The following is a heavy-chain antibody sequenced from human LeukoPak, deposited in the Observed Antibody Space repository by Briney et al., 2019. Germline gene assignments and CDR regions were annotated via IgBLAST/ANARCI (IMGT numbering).Heavy chain of an antibody. J-gene: IGHJ4*02. Sequence: SETLSLTCTVSGGSISSYYWSWIRQPAGKGLEWIGRIYTSGSTNYNPSLKSRVTISVDTSKNQFSLKLSSVTDADTAVYYCARVDSSGWRGYYSDYWGQGTLVTVSS. CDR3: ARVDSSGWRGYYSDY. D-gene: IGHD6-19*01. CDR1: GGSISSYY. V-gene: IGHV4-4*07. CDR2: IYTSGST.